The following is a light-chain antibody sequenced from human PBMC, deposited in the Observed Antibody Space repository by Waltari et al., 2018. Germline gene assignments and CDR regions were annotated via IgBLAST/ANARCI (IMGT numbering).Light chain of an antibody. CDR1: QNIRSNC. J-gene: IGKJ3*01. CDR3: QQYGSSPFI. Sequence: EIVLTQSPGTLSLSPGERATLSCRASQNIRSNCLAWYQQKSGQAPRPLIYDASTRATGIPDRFSGSGSGTDFTLTISRLEPEDFAVYYCQQYGSSPFIFGPGTKVDIK. V-gene: IGKV3-20*01. CDR2: DAS.